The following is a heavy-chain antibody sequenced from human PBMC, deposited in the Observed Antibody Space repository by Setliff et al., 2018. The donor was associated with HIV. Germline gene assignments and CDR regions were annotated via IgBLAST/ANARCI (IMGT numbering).Heavy chain of an antibody. J-gene: IGHJ4*02. D-gene: IGHD4-17*01. CDR3: AREGRMTKRFDY. CDR2: INPNSGDT. CDR1: GYTFTGYY. Sequence: ASVKVSCKASGYTFTGYYMHWVRQAPGQGLEWMGWINPNSGDTNYAQKFQGWVTMTRDTSIGTAYMELSRLRSDDTAVYYCAREGRMTKRFDYWGQGTLVTVSS. V-gene: IGHV1-2*04.